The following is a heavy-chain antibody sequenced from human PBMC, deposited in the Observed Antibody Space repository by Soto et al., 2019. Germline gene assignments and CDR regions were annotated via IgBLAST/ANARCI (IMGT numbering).Heavy chain of an antibody. V-gene: IGHV3-74*01. D-gene: IGHD5-12*01. CDR3: VRGNTGYGNFDS. J-gene: IGHJ4*02. Sequence: GGSLRLSCAASGFSFSGFWVHWVRQAPGKGLVWVSRMFTDVSTTYYADSVKGRFTISRDNAKSTLYLQMNSLRDEDTAVYYCVRGNTGYGNFDSWGQGTLVTVSS. CDR2: MFTDVSTT. CDR1: GFSFSGFW.